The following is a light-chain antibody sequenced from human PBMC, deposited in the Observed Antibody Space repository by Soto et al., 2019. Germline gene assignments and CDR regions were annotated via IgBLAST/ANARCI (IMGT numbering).Light chain of an antibody. CDR2: EVS. V-gene: IGLV2-8*01. CDR1: SSDVGGYNY. J-gene: IGLJ1*01. Sequence: QSALTQPRSASGSPGQSVTISCTGTSSDVGGYNYVSWYQQHPGKAPKLMIYEVSKRPSGVPDRFSGSKSGNTASLTVSGLQAEDEADYYCSSSAGSNKVFGTGTKLTVL. CDR3: SSSAGSNKV.